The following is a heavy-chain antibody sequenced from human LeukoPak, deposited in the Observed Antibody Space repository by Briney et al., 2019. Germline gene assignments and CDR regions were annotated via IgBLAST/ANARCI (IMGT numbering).Heavy chain of an antibody. CDR3: ATTQWGYFDY. CDR2: IYHSGST. V-gene: IGHV4-30-2*01. D-gene: IGHD3-16*01. J-gene: IGHJ4*02. Sequence: PSQTLSLTCAVSGGSISSGGYSWSWIRQPPGKGLEWIGYIYHSGSTYYNPSLKSRVTISVDRSKNQFSLKLSSVTAADTAVYYCATTQWGYFDYWGQGTLVTVSS. CDR1: GGSISSGGYS.